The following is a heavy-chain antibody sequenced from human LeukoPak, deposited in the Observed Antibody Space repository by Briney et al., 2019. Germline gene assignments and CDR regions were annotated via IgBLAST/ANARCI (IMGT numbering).Heavy chain of an antibody. CDR2: MNPNSGNT. J-gene: IGHJ4*02. D-gene: IGHD3-3*01. Sequence: GASVKVSRKASGYTFTSYDINWVRQATGQGLEWMGWMNPNSGNTGYAQKFQGRVTITRNTSISTAYMELSSLRSEDTAVYYCARRFWSGYYTWYYFDYWGQGTLVTVSS. CDR3: ARRFWSGYYTWYYFDY. V-gene: IGHV1-8*03. CDR1: GYTFTSYD.